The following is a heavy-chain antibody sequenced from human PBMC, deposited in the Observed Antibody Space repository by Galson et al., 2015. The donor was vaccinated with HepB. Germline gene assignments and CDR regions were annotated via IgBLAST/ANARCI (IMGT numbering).Heavy chain of an antibody. Sequence: SLRLSCAASGFTFSSYAMNWVRQAPGKGLEWVSAISNSGGGTYYADSVKGRFTISRDNSKNTLYVQMNSLRAEDTAVYYCAKGRATVTTSYYYYGMDVWGQGTTVTVSS. V-gene: IGHV3-23*01. J-gene: IGHJ6*02. CDR2: ISNSGGGT. CDR3: AKGRATVTTSYYYYGMDV. CDR1: GFTFSSYA. D-gene: IGHD4-17*01.